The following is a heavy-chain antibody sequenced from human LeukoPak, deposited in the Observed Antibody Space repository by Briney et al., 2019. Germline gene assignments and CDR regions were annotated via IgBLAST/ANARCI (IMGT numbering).Heavy chain of an antibody. D-gene: IGHD2-2*01. Sequence: SETLSLTCTVSGYSISSGYYWGWIRQPPGKGLEWIGSIYHSGSTYYNPSLKSRVTISVDTSKNQFSLKLSSVTAADTAVYYCARLGGYCSSTSCYSDYWGQGTLVTVSS. J-gene: IGHJ4*02. V-gene: IGHV4-38-2*02. CDR2: IYHSGST. CDR1: GYSISSGYY. CDR3: ARLGGYCSSTSCYSDY.